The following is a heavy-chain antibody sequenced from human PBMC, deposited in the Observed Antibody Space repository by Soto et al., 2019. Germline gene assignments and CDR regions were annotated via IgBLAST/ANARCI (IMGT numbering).Heavy chain of an antibody. D-gene: IGHD3-3*01. V-gene: IGHV1-58*01. Sequence: SVKVSCKASGFTFTSSAVQWVRQARGQRLEWIGWIVVGSGNTNYARKFQERVTITRDMSTSTAYMELSSLRSEDTAVYYCAAPTVIRFLEWLPNPDYYYYYGMDVWGQGTTVTVSS. CDR1: GFTFTSSA. J-gene: IGHJ6*02. CDR2: IVVGSGNT. CDR3: AAPTVIRFLEWLPNPDYYYYYGMDV.